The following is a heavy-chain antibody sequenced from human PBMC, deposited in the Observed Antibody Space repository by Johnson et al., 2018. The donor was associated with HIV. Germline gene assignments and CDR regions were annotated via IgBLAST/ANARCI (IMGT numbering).Heavy chain of an antibody. J-gene: IGHJ3*02. CDR3: ARDRVVFWNNDYKGDAFDI. D-gene: IGHD3-3*01. CDR2: ISYDGSNK. CDR1: GFTFSSYA. Sequence: QVQLVESGGGVVQPGRSLRLSCAASGFTFSSYAMHWVRQAPGKGLEWGAVISYDGSNKYYADYVKGGFTISRDNSKNTLYLQMNSLRAEDTAVYYCARDRVVFWNNDYKGDAFDIWGQGTMVTVSS. V-gene: IGHV3-30*14.